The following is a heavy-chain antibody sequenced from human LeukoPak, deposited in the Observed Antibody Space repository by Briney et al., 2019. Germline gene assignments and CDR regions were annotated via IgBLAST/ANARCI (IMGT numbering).Heavy chain of an antibody. V-gene: IGHV4-61*02. J-gene: IGHJ4*02. Sequence: SRTLSLTCTASGGSISSGSYYWNWMRQPAGKGLEWIGRHTSGSINYNPSLKSRVTISVDTSKNQLSLMLTSVTAADTAVYYCAGVKKFDYWGQGILVTVSS. CDR3: AGVKKFDY. CDR1: GGSISSGSYY. CDR2: HTSGSI. D-gene: IGHD2-8*01.